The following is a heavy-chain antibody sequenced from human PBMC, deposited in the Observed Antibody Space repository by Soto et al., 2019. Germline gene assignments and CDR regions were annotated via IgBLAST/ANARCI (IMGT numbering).Heavy chain of an antibody. D-gene: IGHD3-9*01. V-gene: IGHV3-30-3*01. J-gene: IGHJ6*02. CDR2: ISYDGSNK. CDR3: ARVDILTVYGCMDV. CDR1: GFTFSSYA. Sequence: PGGSLRLSCAASGFTFSSYAMHWVRQAPGKGLEWVAVISYDGSNKYYADSVKGRFTISRDNSKNTLCLQMNSLRAEDTAVYYCARVDILTVYGCMDVWGQGTTVTVSS.